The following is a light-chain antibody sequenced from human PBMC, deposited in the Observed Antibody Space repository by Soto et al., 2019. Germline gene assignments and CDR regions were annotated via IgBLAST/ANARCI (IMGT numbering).Light chain of an antibody. CDR2: VNSDGSH. V-gene: IGLV4-69*01. Sequence: QLVLTQSPSASASLGVSVKLTCTLSSGHSNYAIAWHQQQPEKGPRYLMKVNSDGSHSKGDGIPDRFSGSSSGAERYLIISSLQSEDEADYYCQTWGTGTPYVFGTGTKLTVL. CDR3: QTWGTGTPYV. J-gene: IGLJ1*01. CDR1: SGHSNYA.